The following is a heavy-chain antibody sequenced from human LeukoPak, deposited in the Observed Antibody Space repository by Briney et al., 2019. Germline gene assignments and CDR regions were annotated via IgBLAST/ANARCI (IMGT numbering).Heavy chain of an antibody. J-gene: IGHJ4*02. D-gene: IGHD6-13*01. CDR1: GFTFSGSA. CDR3: TIEYSSSWYLDY. V-gene: IGHV3-73*01. CDR2: IRSKANSYAT. Sequence: GGSLRLSCAASGFTFSGSAMHWVRQASGKGLEWVGRIRSKANSYATAYAASVKGRFIISRDDSKNTAYLQMNSLKTEDTAVYYCTIEYSSSWYLDYWGQGTLVTVSS.